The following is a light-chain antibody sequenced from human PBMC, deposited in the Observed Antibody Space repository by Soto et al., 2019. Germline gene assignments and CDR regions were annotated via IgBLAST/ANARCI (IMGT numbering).Light chain of an antibody. CDR1: SSNIGAGYD. CDR2: GNS. V-gene: IGLV1-40*01. CDR3: RTYASGDTGV. J-gene: IGLJ1*01. Sequence: QSVLTQPPSVSGAPGQRVTISCTGSSSNIGAGYDVHWYQQLPGTAPKLLIYGNSNRPSGVPDRFSGSKSGTSASLAITGLQAEDEADYYCRTYASGDTGVFGTGTKLTVL.